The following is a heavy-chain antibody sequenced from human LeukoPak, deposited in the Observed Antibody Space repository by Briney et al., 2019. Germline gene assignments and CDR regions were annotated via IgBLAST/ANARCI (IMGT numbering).Heavy chain of an antibody. V-gene: IGHV3-30*03. CDR3: ARKIYSSSFCDY. CDR2: ISYDGSNK. Sequence: PGGSLRLSCAASGFTFSNYWMSWVRQAPGKGLEWVAVISYDGSNKYYADSVKGRFTISRDNSKNTLYLQMNSLRAEDTAVYYCARKIYSSSFCDYWGQGTLVTVSS. CDR1: GFTFSNYW. J-gene: IGHJ4*02. D-gene: IGHD6-13*01.